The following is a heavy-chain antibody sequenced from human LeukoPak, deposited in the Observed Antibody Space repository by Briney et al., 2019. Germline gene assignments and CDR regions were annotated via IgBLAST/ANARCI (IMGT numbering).Heavy chain of an antibody. J-gene: IGHJ4*02. CDR2: INHSGST. CDR1: GGSFSGYY. Sequence: SETLSLTCAVYGGSFSGYYWSWIRQPPGKGLEWIGEINHSGSTNYNPSLKSRVTISVDTSKNQFSLKLSSVTAADTAVYYCARALYGDYLYFDYWGQGTLVTVS. D-gene: IGHD4-17*01. CDR3: ARALYGDYLYFDY. V-gene: IGHV4-34*01.